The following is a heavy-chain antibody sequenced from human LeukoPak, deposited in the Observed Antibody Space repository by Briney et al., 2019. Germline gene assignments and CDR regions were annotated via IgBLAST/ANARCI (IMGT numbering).Heavy chain of an antibody. Sequence: GGSLRLSCAASGFTFSSYSMNWVLQAPGKGLEWVSSISSSSSYIYYADSVKGRFTISRDNAKNSLYLQMNSLRAEDTAVYYCARDNHVVDYYGSGSYYKGGSYFDYWGQGTLVTVSS. V-gene: IGHV3-21*01. D-gene: IGHD3-10*01. J-gene: IGHJ4*02. CDR2: ISSSSSYI. CDR3: ARDNHVVDYYGSGSYYKGGSYFDY. CDR1: GFTFSSYS.